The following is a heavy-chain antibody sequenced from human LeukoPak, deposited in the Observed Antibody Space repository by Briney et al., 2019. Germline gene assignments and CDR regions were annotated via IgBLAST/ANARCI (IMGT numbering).Heavy chain of an antibody. CDR3: AKDYDSSGYYFFDY. V-gene: IGHV3-9*01. CDR2: ISWNSGSI. D-gene: IGHD3-22*01. J-gene: IGHJ4*02. Sequence: PGGSLRLSCAASGFTFDDYAMHWVRHAPGKGLEWVSGISWNSGSIGYADSVKGRFTISRDNAKNSLYLQMNSLRAEDTALYYCAKDYDSSGYYFFDYWGQGTLVTVSS. CDR1: GFTFDDYA.